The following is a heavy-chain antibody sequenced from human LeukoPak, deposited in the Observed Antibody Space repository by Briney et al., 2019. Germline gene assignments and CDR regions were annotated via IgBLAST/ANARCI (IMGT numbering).Heavy chain of an antibody. CDR3: ARGVYYYSSGYLRGDFDY. CDR1: GYTFTDYY. D-gene: IGHD3-22*01. V-gene: IGHV1-2*02. Sequence: GASVKVSCKAPGYTFTDYYIHWVRQAPGQGLEWMGWINPNSGGIKYAQKFQGRVIMTRDTSLITAYMELSRLRSDDTAAYYCARGVYYYSSGYLRGDFDYWGQGTLVTVSS. J-gene: IGHJ4*02. CDR2: INPNSGGI.